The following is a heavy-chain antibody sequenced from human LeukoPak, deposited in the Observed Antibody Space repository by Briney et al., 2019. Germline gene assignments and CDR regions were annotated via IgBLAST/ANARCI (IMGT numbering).Heavy chain of an antibody. V-gene: IGHV4-34*01. CDR1: GGSFSGYY. CDR2: INHSGST. D-gene: IGHD6-13*01. J-gene: IGHJ5*02. Sequence: PSETLSLTCAVYGGSFSGYYWSWIRQPPGKGLEWIGEINHSGSTNYNPSLKSRVTISVDTSKNQFALKLSSVTAASLAADYCARGPLKAAAGLRAGRRFDPWGQGTLVTVSS. CDR3: ARGPLKAAAGLRAGRRFDP.